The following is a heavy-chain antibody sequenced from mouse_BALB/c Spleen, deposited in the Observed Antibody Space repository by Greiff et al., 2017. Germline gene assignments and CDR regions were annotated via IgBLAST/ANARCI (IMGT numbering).Heavy chain of an antibody. CDR2: IWAGGST. D-gene: IGHD2-10*02. V-gene: IGHV2-9*02. CDR3: ARRGYGNYVYYAMDY. Sequence: VKLVESGPGLVAPSQSLSITCTVSGFSLTSYGVHWVRQPPGKGLEWLGVIWAGGSTNYNSALMSRLSISKDNSKSQVFLKMNSLQTDDTAMYYCARRGYGNYVYYAMDYWGQGTSVTVSS. J-gene: IGHJ4*01. CDR1: GFSLTSYG.